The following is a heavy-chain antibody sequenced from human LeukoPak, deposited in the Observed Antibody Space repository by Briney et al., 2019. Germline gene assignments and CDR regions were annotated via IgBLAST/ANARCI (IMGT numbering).Heavy chain of an antibody. CDR1: GFTLRSYV. Sequence: PGGSLRLSCVASGFTLRSYVMNWVRQTPGKGLVWVSRINSDGSSTSYADSVKGRFTISRDNAKNTLYLQMNSLRAEDTAVYYCARDAGHRDPFDYWGQGTLVTVSS. CDR2: INSDGSST. D-gene: IGHD6-13*01. CDR3: ARDAGHRDPFDY. V-gene: IGHV3-74*01. J-gene: IGHJ4*02.